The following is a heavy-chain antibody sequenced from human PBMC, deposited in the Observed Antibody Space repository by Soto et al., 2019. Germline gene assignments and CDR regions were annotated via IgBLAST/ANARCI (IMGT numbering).Heavy chain of an antibody. D-gene: IGHD6-19*01. CDR3: ARRGSGPNPPFDY. CDR1: EYRFTSYW. CDR2: IYPGDSDT. J-gene: IGHJ4*02. Sequence: PGESLKISCKGSEYRFTSYWIGWVRQMPGKGLEWMGIIYPGDSDTRYSSSFQGQVTISADKSISTAYLPWGSLKASDTAMYYCARRGSGPNPPFDYWGQGTLVTVSS. V-gene: IGHV5-51*01.